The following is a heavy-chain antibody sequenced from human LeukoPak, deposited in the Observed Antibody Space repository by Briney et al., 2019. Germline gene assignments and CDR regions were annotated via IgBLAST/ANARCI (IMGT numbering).Heavy chain of an antibody. Sequence: PSETLSLTCTVSGGSISSYYWSWIRQPPGKGLEWIGYIYYSGSTNYNPSLKSRVTISVDTSKNQFSLKLSSVTAADTAVYYCARQHLEGWFDPWGQGTLVTVS. V-gene: IGHV4-59*08. CDR3: ARQHLEGWFDP. CDR2: IYYSGST. CDR1: GGSISSYY. J-gene: IGHJ5*02.